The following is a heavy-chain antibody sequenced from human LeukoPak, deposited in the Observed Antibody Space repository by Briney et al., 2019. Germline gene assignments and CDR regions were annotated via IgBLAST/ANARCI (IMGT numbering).Heavy chain of an antibody. V-gene: IGHV5-10-1*01. CDR3: ARTPQQQLVLVNYYYGMDV. J-gene: IGHJ6*04. CDR1: GYSFTSYW. D-gene: IGHD6-13*01. CDR2: IGPSDSYT. Sequence: PGASLQISCQGSGYSFTSYWISWVRQLPGKGLEWMGRIGPSDSYTNYSPSFQGHVTISADKSISTAYLQWSSLKASDTAMYYCARTPQQQLVLVNYYYGMDVWGKGTTVTVSS.